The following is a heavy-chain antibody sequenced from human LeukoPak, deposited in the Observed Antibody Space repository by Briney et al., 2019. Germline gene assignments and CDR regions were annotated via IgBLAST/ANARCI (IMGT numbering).Heavy chain of an antibody. CDR1: GGSISSYY. V-gene: IGHV4-34*01. D-gene: IGHD6-19*01. Sequence: PSETLSLTCTVSGGSISSYYWSWIRQPPGKGLEWIGEINHSGSTNYNPSLKSRVTISVDTSKNQFSLKLSSVTAADTAVYYCARGSSAWRRVSWTGDSWGQGTLVTVSS. CDR3: ARGSSAWRRVSWTGDS. J-gene: IGHJ4*02. CDR2: INHSGST.